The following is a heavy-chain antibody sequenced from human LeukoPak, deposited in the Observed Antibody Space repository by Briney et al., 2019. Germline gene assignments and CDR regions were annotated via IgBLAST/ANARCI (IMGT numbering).Heavy chain of an antibody. V-gene: IGHV4-38-2*02. CDR2: VFQLQTLRT. Sequence: PSETLSLTCTVSGSSITSTYYWAWFRQPPGKGLEWIATVFQLQTLRTFNNPSLESRVTMSLDTSQNQFSLNLTSVTAADTALYFCARVLNVPKLIDSWGQGTLVTVSS. CDR3: ARVLNVPKLIDS. D-gene: IGHD3-10*02. CDR1: GSSITSTYY. J-gene: IGHJ4*02.